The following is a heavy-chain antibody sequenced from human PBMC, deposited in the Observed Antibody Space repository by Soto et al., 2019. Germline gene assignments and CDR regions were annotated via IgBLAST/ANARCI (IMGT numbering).Heavy chain of an antibody. CDR2: IYYSGST. CDR3: AIGRGPYYYYYMDV. CDR1: GGSISSGGYY. Sequence: SETLSLTCTVSGGSISSGGYYWSWIRQHPGKDLEWIGYIYYSGSTYYNPSLKNRVTISVDTSKKQLSLKLSSVTAADTAVYYCAIGRGPYYYYYMDVWGKGTTVTVSS. V-gene: IGHV4-31*03. D-gene: IGHD3-10*01. J-gene: IGHJ6*03.